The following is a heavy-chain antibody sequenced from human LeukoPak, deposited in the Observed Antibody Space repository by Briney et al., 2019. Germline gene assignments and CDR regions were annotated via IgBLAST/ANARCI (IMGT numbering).Heavy chain of an antibody. D-gene: IGHD3-10*01. J-gene: IGHJ4*02. CDR1: GYTFTGYH. CDR2: INPNSDGT. V-gene: IGHV1-2*02. Sequence: ASVKVSCKASGYTFTGYHMHWVRQAPGQGLEWMGWINPNSDGTNYAQKLQGRVTKTRHTSISTAYMELSRLRSDDTAVYYCARDGGLLWFGNIDYWGQGTLVTVSS. CDR3: ARDGGLLWFGNIDY.